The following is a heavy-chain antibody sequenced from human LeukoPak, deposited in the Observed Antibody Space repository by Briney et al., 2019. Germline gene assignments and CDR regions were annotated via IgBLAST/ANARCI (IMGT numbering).Heavy chain of an antibody. CDR2: ISYDGSNK. Sequence: GRSLRLSCAASGFTFSSYAMHWVRQAPGKGLEWVAVISYDGSNKYYADSVKGRFTISRDNSKNTLYLQMNSLRAEDTAVYYCARDLGSGWYFDYWGQGPLVTVSS. J-gene: IGHJ4*02. CDR1: GFTFSSYA. V-gene: IGHV3-30*04. CDR3: ARDLGSGWYFDY. D-gene: IGHD6-19*01.